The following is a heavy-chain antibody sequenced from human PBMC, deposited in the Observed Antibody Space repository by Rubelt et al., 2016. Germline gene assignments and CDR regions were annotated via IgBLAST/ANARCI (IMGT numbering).Heavy chain of an antibody. Sequence: EVQLVESGGGLVKPGGSLRLSCAASGFTFSSYSMNWVRQAPGKGLEWVSSISSSSSYIYYADSVKGRFTISRDNSKNTLYLQMSSLRAEDTTVYYCVKDPYDSSGYDALDIWGQGTMVTVSS. V-gene: IGHV3-21*01. J-gene: IGHJ3*02. CDR1: GFTFSSYS. CDR3: VKDPYDSSGYDALDI. CDR2: ISSSSSYI. D-gene: IGHD3-22*01.